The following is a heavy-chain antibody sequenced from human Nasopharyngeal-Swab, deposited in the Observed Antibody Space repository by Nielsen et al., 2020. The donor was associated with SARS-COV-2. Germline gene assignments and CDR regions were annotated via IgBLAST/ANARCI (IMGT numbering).Heavy chain of an antibody. V-gene: IGHV1-69*04. CDR2: IIPMLGIA. Sequence: SVKVSFKASGDTFNNYVFSWVRQAPGQGLEWMGRIIPMLGIANYAQKFQGRVTITADKSTSTAYMELSSLRSEDAAVYYCASCIVATAYGPSHYYYYAMDVWGQGTTVTVSS. J-gene: IGHJ6*02. CDR1: GDTFNNYV. CDR3: ASCIVATAYGPSHYYYYAMDV. D-gene: IGHD5-12*01.